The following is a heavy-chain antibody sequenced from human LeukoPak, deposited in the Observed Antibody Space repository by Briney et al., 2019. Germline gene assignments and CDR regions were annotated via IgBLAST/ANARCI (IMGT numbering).Heavy chain of an antibody. CDR2: IYYSGST. CDR3: ARSEIPQTTNWFDP. J-gene: IGHJ5*02. CDR1: GGSISSGDYY. Sequence: SQTPSLTCTVSGGSISSGDYYWSWIRQPPGKGLEWIGYIYYSGSTYYNPSLKSRVTISVDTSKNQFSLKLSSVTAADTAVYYCARSEIPQTTNWFDPWGQGTLVTVSS. V-gene: IGHV4-30-4*01. D-gene: IGHD1-7*01.